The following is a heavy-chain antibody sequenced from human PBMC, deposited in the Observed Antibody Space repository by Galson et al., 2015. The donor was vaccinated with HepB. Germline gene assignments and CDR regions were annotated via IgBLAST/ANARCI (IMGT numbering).Heavy chain of an antibody. V-gene: IGHV4-34*01. CDR1: GGSFSGYY. Sequence: SETLSLTCAVYGGSFSGYYWSWIRQPPGKGLEWIGEINHSGSTNYNPSLKSRVTISVDTSKNQFSLKLSSVTAADTAVYYCARGPTRSYGDPYYFDYWGQGTLVTVSS. CDR3: ARGPTRSYGDPYYFDY. J-gene: IGHJ4*02. D-gene: IGHD4-17*01. CDR2: INHSGST.